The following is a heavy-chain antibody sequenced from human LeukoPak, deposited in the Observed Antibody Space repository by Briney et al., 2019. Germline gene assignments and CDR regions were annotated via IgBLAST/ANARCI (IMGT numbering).Heavy chain of an antibody. Sequence: PGGSLRLSCAASGFTFSSYWMHWVRHAPNQGLMWVSRINSDESISDYADSVNGRLTISRDNAKNTLYLQMNNLRAEDTAVYFCLYGGYFQHWGQGTLVTVSS. CDR3: LYGGYFQH. V-gene: IGHV3-74*01. J-gene: IGHJ1*01. CDR2: INSDESIS. CDR1: GFTFSSYW. D-gene: IGHD3-16*01.